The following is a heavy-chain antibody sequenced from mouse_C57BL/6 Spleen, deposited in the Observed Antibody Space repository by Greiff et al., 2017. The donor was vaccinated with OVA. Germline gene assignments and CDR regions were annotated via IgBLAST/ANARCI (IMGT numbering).Heavy chain of an antibody. V-gene: IGHV1-4*01. CDR2: INPSSGYT. Sequence: VQLQQSGADLARPGASVKMSCKASGYTFTSYTMHWVKQRPGQGLEWIGYINPSSGYTKYNQKFKDKATLTADKSSSTAYMQLSSLTSEDSAVYYCARGGIYGSSPWYFDVWGTGTTVTVSS. CDR1: GYTFTSYT. J-gene: IGHJ1*03. D-gene: IGHD1-1*01. CDR3: ARGGIYGSSPWYFDV.